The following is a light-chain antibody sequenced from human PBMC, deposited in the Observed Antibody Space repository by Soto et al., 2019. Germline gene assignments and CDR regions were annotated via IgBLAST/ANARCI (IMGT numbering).Light chain of an antibody. Sequence: QAVLTQPPSVSGAPGQRVTLSCTGNTSNLGAGYDVHWYQQLPGAAPKLVIFGNRNRPSGVPERFSGSKSGTSASLAITGLQAEDEADYYCQAYDYTLTASVFGGGTKLTVL. V-gene: IGLV1-40*01. J-gene: IGLJ3*02. CDR2: GNR. CDR3: QAYDYTLTASV. CDR1: TSNLGAGYD.